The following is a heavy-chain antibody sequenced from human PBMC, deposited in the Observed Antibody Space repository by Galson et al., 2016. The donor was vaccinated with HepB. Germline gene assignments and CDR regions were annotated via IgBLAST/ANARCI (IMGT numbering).Heavy chain of an antibody. D-gene: IGHD1-26*01. J-gene: IGHJ3*02. Sequence: SVKVSCKASGYTFTDHYIHWVRQAPGQGLEWMGWISPHSGGTHYAQKFRGRVTMTRDTSTSTAYMDLTRLRSYDTAVYYCARNRYSGSSDAFDIWGQGTMVIVSS. CDR1: GYTFTDHY. V-gene: IGHV1-2*02. CDR3: ARNRYSGSSDAFDI. CDR2: ISPHSGGT.